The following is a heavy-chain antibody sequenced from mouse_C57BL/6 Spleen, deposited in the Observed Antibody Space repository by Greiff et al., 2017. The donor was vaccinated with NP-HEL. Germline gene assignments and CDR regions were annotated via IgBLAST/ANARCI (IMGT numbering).Heavy chain of an antibody. Sequence: EVKLMESGGDLVKPGGSLKLSCAASGFTFSSYGMSWVRQTPDKRLEWVATISSGGSYTYYPDSVKGRFTISRDNAKNTLYLQMSSLKSEDTAMYYCARQPGTGYFDVWGTGTTVTVSS. CDR1: GFTFSSYG. CDR2: ISSGGSYT. CDR3: ARQPGTGYFDV. J-gene: IGHJ1*03. D-gene: IGHD3-3*01. V-gene: IGHV5-6*01.